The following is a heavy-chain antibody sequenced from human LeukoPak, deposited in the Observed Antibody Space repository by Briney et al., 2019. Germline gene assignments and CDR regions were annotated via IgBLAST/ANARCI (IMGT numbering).Heavy chain of an antibody. V-gene: IGHV4-34*01. D-gene: IGHD2-15*01. Sequence: PSETLSLTCAVYGGSSSGYYWSWIRQPPGKGLEWIGEINHSGSTNYNPSLKSRVTISVDTSKNQFSLKLSSVTAADTAVYYCARGRRGRHAFDIWGQGTMVTVSS. CDR1: GGSSSGYY. CDR3: ARGRRGRHAFDI. CDR2: INHSGST. J-gene: IGHJ3*02.